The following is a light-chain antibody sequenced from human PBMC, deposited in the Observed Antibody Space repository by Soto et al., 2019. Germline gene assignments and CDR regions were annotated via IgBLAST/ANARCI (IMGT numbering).Light chain of an antibody. Sequence: QSVLNQPPSASGTPGQRVSISCSGSSSNIGGHYVYWSQQLPGLAPNLLIYRNDQRPSGGLDRFSGSKSGTSASLAISGLQSSDEANYYCAAWDDSLSGTADVFGSGTKVTVL. J-gene: IGLJ1*01. CDR3: AAWDDSLSGTADV. CDR1: SSNIGGHY. CDR2: RND. V-gene: IGLV1-47*01.